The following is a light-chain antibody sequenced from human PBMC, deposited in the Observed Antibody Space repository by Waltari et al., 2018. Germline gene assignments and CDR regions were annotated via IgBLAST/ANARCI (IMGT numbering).Light chain of an antibody. V-gene: IGLV4-69*01. CDR1: SGHATYA. J-gene: IGLJ2*01. CDR2: VNSDGGD. CDR3: QSWDTETVV. Sequence: QLVVTQSPSASASLGASVKLTCTLSSGHATYAIAWHQQQSETRPRCLMRVNSDGGDTKGDGIPDRVSGSSSGAERYLTISSLQSEDEAEYYCQSWDTETVVFGGGTKVTVL.